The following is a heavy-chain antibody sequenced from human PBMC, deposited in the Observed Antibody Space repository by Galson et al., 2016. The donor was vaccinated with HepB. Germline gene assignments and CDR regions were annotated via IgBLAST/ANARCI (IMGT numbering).Heavy chain of an antibody. CDR3: AHRRDYNSRWHFNANYWFDP. CDR1: GFSLSTSGVA. CDR2: LFWNDDK. V-gene: IGHV2-5*01. J-gene: IGHJ5*02. Sequence: PALVKPTQTLTLTCTFSGFSLSTSGVAVGWIRQPPGKALEWLALLFWNDDKRYSPSLKSRLTITKDTSNNQVVLTMTNLDPVDTAPYYCAHRRDYNSRWHFNANYWFDPWGQGMLVTGSA. D-gene: IGHD6-19*01.